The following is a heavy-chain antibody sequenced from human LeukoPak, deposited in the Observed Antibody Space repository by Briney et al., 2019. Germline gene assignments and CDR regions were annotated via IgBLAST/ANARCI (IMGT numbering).Heavy chain of an antibody. Sequence: GGSLRLSCTVSGFTVSSNSMSWVRQAPGKGLEWVSFIYSDNTHYSDSVKGRFTISRDNSKNTLYLQMNSLRAEDTAVYYCARAAGSSWFYPFDYWGQGTLVTVSS. CDR3: ARAAGSSWFYPFDY. V-gene: IGHV3-53*01. CDR1: GFTVSSNS. D-gene: IGHD6-13*01. J-gene: IGHJ4*02. CDR2: IYSDNT.